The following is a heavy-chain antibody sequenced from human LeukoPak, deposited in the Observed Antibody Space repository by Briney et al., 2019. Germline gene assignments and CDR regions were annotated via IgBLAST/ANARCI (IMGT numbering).Heavy chain of an antibody. D-gene: IGHD6-13*01. J-gene: IGHJ3*01. Sequence: PGGSLRLSCAASGFTFSSYAMSWVRQAPGKGLEWVSAISGSGGSTYYADSVKGRFTISRDISENTLYLQMNSLGVEDTALYYCAKGRSYSSTPDAFDVWGQGTMVTISS. CDR3: AKGRSYSSTPDAFDV. V-gene: IGHV3-23*01. CDR2: ISGSGGST. CDR1: GFTFSSYA.